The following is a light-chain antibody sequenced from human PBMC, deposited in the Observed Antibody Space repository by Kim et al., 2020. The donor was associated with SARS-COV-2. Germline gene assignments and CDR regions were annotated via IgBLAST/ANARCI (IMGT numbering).Light chain of an antibody. J-gene: IGKJ1*01. CDR3: QQFNNWPPWT. CDR2: GAS. V-gene: IGKV3-15*01. CDR1: QSVSSN. Sequence: APGERATLSCRASQSVSSNLAWYQQKHGQAPRLLIYGASTRATGIPARFSGSGSGTEFTLTISSLQSEDFAVYYCQQFNNWPPWTFGQGTKVDIK.